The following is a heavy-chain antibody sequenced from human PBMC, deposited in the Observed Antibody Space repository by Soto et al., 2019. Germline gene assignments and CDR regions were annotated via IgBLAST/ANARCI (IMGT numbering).Heavy chain of an antibody. D-gene: IGHD1-7*01. V-gene: IGHV5-51*01. J-gene: IGHJ3*02. CDR2: IYPGDSDT. CDR1: GYIFTSYC. CDR3: ARRKINYDDFDI. Sequence: GEALKISCKFSGYIFTSYCIVLVRQMPGKGLEWMGIIYPGDSDTRYSPSFQGQVTISADKSISTAYLQWSSLKASDTAMYYCARRKINYDDFDIWGKGKMVTVSS.